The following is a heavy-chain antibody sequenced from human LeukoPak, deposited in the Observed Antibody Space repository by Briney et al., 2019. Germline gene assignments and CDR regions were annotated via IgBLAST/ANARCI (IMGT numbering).Heavy chain of an antibody. CDR2: ISSDGSTI. J-gene: IGHJ4*02. CDR3: ARAIYHLDY. V-gene: IGHV3-48*03. CDR1: GFTFSDYE. D-gene: IGHD3-16*02. Sequence: GGSLRVSCTASGFTFSDYEMDWVRQAPGKGLEWVPYISSDGSTIYCAGSVKGRFTISRDNAKNSLYLQMNSLRAEDTAVYYCARAIYHLDYWGQGTLVTVSS.